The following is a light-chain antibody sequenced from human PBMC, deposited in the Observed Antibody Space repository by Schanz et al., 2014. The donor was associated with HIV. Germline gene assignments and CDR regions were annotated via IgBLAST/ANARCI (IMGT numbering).Light chain of an antibody. CDR3: GSYTSSSALYV. J-gene: IGLJ1*01. CDR2: EGT. V-gene: IGLV2-14*02. Sequence: QSVLTQPASVSGSPGQSITISCTGTSSDIGAYNLISWYQQHPGKAPKFIIYEGTKRPSGISNRFSGSKSGNTASLTISGLQAEDEADYYCGSYTSSSALYVFGSGTKLTVL. CDR1: SSDIGAYNL.